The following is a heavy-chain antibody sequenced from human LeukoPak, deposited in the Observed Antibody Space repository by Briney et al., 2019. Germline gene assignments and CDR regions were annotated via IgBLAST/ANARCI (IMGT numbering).Heavy chain of an antibody. J-gene: IGHJ4*02. Sequence: PGGSLRLSCAASGFTLSSYAMSWVRQAPGKGLEWVSAISGSGGSTYYADSVKGRFTISRDNSKNTLYLQMNSLRAEDTAVYYCAKDSAARRGYFDYWGQGTLVTVSS. CDR1: GFTLSSYA. CDR3: AKDSAARRGYFDY. V-gene: IGHV3-23*01. D-gene: IGHD6-6*01. CDR2: ISGSGGST.